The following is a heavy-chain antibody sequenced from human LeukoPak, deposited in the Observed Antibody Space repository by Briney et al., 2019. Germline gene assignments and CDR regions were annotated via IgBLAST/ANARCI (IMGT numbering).Heavy chain of an antibody. CDR1: GFTFSSYS. V-gene: IGHV3-48*04. CDR2: ISSSSSTI. Sequence: GGSLRLSCAASGFTFSSYSMNWVRQAPGKGLEWVSYISSSSSTIYYADSVKGRFTISRDNAKNSLYLQMNSLRAEDTAVYYCARDFQRVGYYYYYMDVWGKGTTVTVSS. J-gene: IGHJ6*03. CDR3: ARDFQRVGYYYYYMDV. D-gene: IGHD1-26*01.